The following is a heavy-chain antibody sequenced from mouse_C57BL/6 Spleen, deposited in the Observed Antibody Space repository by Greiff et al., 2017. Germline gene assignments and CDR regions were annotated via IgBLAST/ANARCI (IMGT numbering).Heavy chain of an antibody. J-gene: IGHJ1*03. CDR1: GYAFSSYW. Sequence: VQVVESGAELVKPGASVKISCKASGYAFSSYWMNWVKQRPGKGLEWIGQIYPGDGDTNYNGKFKGKATLTADKSSSTAYMQLSSLTSEDSAVYFCARHGSSYGGYFDVWGTGTTVTVSS. V-gene: IGHV1-80*01. CDR2: IYPGDGDT. D-gene: IGHD1-1*01. CDR3: ARHGSSYGGYFDV.